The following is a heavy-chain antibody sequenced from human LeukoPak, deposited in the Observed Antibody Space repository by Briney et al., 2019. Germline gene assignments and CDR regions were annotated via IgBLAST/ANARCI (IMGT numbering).Heavy chain of an antibody. Sequence: PGRSLRLSCAASGFTFSAYGMHWVRQAPGKGLEWVAVISYDGSNKYYADSVKGRFIISGDNSKNTLYLQMNSLRAEDTAVYYCAIGDSGYYTFFDYWGQGTLVTVSS. CDR2: ISYDGSNK. CDR3: AIGDSGYYTFFDY. J-gene: IGHJ4*02. CDR1: GFTFSAYG. D-gene: IGHD3-22*01. V-gene: IGHV3-30*03.